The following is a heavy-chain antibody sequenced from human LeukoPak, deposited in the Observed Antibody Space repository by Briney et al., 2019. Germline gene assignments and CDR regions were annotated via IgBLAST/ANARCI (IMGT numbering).Heavy chain of an antibody. CDR3: ARVGAGLNDAFDI. CDR1: GYTFTGYY. CDR2: INPNIGGT. V-gene: IGHV1-2*06. D-gene: IGHD1-26*01. J-gene: IGHJ3*02. Sequence: GPSVNLSCKPSGYTFTGYYMHWVRQAPGQGIEWMGRINPNIGGTNYAQKFQGRVTMTRDTSISTIDMELSRLRSDDTAVYYCARVGAGLNDAFDIWREAAMLSVSS.